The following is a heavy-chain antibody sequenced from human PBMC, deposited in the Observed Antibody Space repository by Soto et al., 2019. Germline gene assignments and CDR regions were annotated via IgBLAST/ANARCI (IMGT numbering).Heavy chain of an antibody. D-gene: IGHD2-21*01. CDR3: TRGGDAYKNGH. Sequence: QVQLQESGPGLVKPSETLSLTCTVSDGSVSIGTYYWSWIRQPPGKGLEWIGFIHYSGSTNYNPSLKSRVTMSVDTSKNHFSLKLTSVNAADTAVYYCTRGGDAYKNGHWGQGTLVTVSS. V-gene: IGHV4-61*01. CDR1: DGSVSIGTYY. CDR2: IHYSGST. J-gene: IGHJ4*02.